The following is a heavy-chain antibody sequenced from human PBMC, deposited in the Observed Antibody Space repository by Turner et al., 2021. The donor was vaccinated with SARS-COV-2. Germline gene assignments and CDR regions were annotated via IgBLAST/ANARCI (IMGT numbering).Heavy chain of an antibody. CDR2: ISSSSSYI. V-gene: IGHV3-48*03. D-gene: IGHD2-2*01. CDR3: ARDHRPVVVPAAKRAGSYYYGMDV. J-gene: IGHJ6*02. Sequence: EVQLVESGGGLVQPGGSVRLSCAASGFTFSSYEMNWVRQAPGKGLEWVSYISSSSSYIYYADSVKGRFTISRDNAKNSLYLQMNSLRAEDTAVYYCARDHRPVVVPAAKRAGSYYYGMDVWGQGTTVTVSS. CDR1: GFTFSSYE.